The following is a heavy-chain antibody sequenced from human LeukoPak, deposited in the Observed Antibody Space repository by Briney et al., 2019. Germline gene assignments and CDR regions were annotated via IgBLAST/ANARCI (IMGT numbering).Heavy chain of an antibody. CDR3: ARDLKYYDILTGYSTARFDY. CDR1: GGSISSSNW. D-gene: IGHD3-9*01. V-gene: IGHV4-4*02. J-gene: IGHJ4*02. Sequence: SETLSLTCAVSGGSISSSNWWSWVRQPPGKGLEWIGEIYHSGSTNYNPSLKSRVTISVDKSKNQFSLKLSSVTAADTAVYYCARDLKYYDILTGYSTARFDYWGQGTLVTVSS. CDR2: IYHSGST.